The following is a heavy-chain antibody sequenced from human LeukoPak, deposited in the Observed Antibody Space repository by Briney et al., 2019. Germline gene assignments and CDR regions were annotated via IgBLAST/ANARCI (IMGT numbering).Heavy chain of an antibody. V-gene: IGHV3-53*01. CDR1: GFTVSLSY. CDR3: ARVIRSGNYYFDY. Sequence: GGSLRLSCAASGFTVSLSYMSWVRQAPGRGLEWVSMIHSAGSTHYADSVRGRFTISRDNSKATLFLQMNSLKADDTAVYFCARVIRSGNYYFDYWGQGTLVTVSS. D-gene: IGHD6-25*01. CDR2: IHSAGST. J-gene: IGHJ4*02.